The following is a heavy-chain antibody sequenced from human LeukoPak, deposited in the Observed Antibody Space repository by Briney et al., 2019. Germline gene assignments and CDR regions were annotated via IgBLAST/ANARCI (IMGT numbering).Heavy chain of an antibody. CDR2: IYYSGST. V-gene: IGHV4-59*01. CDR1: GGSISSYY. Sequence: PSETLSLTCTVSGGSISSYYWSWIRQPPGKGLEWIGYIYYSGSTNYNPSLKSRVTISVDTSKNQFSLKPSSVTAADTAVYYCARSIVVPSNNWFDPWGQGTLVTVSS. J-gene: IGHJ5*02. D-gene: IGHD2-2*01. CDR3: ARSIVVPSNNWFDP.